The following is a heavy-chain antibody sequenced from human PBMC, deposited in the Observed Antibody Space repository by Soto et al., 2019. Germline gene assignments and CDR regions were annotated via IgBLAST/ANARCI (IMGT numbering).Heavy chain of an antibody. D-gene: IGHD1-26*01. J-gene: IGHJ4*02. V-gene: IGHV4-30-4*01. Sequence: PSETVSLTCTVSGGSISGYYWSWIRQPPGKGLEWIGYIYYSGSTYYNPSLKSRVTISVDTSKNQFSLKLSSVTAADTAVYYCARGSVSGSYDYWGQGTLVTVSS. CDR1: GGSISGYY. CDR3: ARGSVSGSYDY. CDR2: IYYSGST.